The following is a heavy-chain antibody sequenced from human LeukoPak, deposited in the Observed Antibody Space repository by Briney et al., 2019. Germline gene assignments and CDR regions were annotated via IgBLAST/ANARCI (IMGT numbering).Heavy chain of an antibody. V-gene: IGHV4-59*01. CDR2: IYYSGST. J-gene: IGHJ2*01. D-gene: IGHD1-26*01. CDR1: GGSITSYY. CDR3: ARRGANIGSYSHFDL. Sequence: SETLSLTCTVSGGSITSYYWCWIRQPPGKGLERIGYIYYSGSTNYNPSLKSRVTISVDTSRNQFTLKPSSVTAADTAVYYCARRGANIGSYSHFDLWGPGTLVTVSS.